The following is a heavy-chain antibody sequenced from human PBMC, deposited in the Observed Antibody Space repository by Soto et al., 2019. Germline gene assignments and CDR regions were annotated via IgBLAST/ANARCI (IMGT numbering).Heavy chain of an antibody. CDR2: IYPSGMP. D-gene: IGHD5-18*01. J-gene: IGHJ4*02. CDR3: ARERGGYGLFDS. CDR1: GGSIGNAAYS. V-gene: IGHV4-30-2*01. Sequence: NPSETLSLTCTVSGGSIGNAAYSWSWIRQPPGKGLEWIGYIYPSGMPFYNPSLRSRVTISIDRSNDQFSLNLKSVTAADTAVYYCARERGGYGLFDSWGQGTLVTVSS.